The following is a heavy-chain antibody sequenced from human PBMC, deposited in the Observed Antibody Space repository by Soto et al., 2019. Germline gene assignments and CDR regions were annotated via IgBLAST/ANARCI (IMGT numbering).Heavy chain of an antibody. CDR1: GGSISGHY. CDR3: ARKFDIAATGTALDS. CDR2: IYSSGTT. D-gene: IGHD6-13*01. V-gene: IGHV4-4*07. J-gene: IGHJ5*01. Sequence: TSETLSLTCSVSGGSISGHYWSWIRLPAGRGLQWVGRIYSSGTTNYNPSLKSRVRMSVDTDRNSFSLRLDSVTAADTAVYYCARKFDIAATGTALDSWGRGVLVTVSS.